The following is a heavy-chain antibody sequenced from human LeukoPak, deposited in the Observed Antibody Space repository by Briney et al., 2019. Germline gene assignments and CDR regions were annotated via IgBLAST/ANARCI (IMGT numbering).Heavy chain of an antibody. CDR3: ARAVYDSSGYLNWFDP. CDR2: IYYSGST. J-gene: IGHJ5*02. V-gene: IGHV4-61*01. CDR1: GGSISSGSYY. Sequence: SETLSLTCTVSGGSISSGSYYWSWIRQPPGKGLEWIGYIYYSGSTNYNPSLKSRVTISVDTSKNQFSLKLSSVTAADTAVYYCARAVYDSSGYLNWFDPWGQGTLVTVSS. D-gene: IGHD3-22*01.